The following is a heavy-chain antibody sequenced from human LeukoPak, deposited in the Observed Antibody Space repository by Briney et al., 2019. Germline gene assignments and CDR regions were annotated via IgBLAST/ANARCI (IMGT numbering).Heavy chain of an antibody. Sequence: GASVKVSCKASGYTFTSYYMHWVRQAPGQGLEWMGIINPSGGSTSYAQKFQGRVTMTEDTSTDTAYMELSSLRSEDTAVYYCATQSSSGYSSDYWGQGTLVTVSS. CDR2: INPSGGST. D-gene: IGHD3-22*01. CDR3: ATQSSSGYSSDY. V-gene: IGHV1-46*01. CDR1: GYTFTSYY. J-gene: IGHJ4*02.